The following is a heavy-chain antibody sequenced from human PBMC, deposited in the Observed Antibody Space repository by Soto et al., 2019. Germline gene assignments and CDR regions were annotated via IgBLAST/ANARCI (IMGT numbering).Heavy chain of an antibody. D-gene: IGHD5-12*01. CDR3: ARQGRGYDYYFDY. CDR1: GGYIRTSSYY. V-gene: IGHV4-39*01. CDR2: IYYSGST. Sequence: SETQSVTYTVSGGYIRTSSYYWGWISNPPGKGLEWIGSIYYSGSTYYNPSLKSRVTISVDTSKNQFSLKLSSVTAADTAVYYCARQGRGYDYYFDYSGQGTLVTVSS. J-gene: IGHJ4*02.